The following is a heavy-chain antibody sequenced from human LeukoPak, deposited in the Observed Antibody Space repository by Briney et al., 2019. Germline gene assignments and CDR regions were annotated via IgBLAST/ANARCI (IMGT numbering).Heavy chain of an antibody. J-gene: IGHJ4*02. CDR2: INPSGGST. D-gene: IGHD4-17*01. Sequence: ASVNVSCKASGYTFTSYYMHWVRQAPGQGLEWMGIINPSGGSTSYAQKFQGRVTMTRDTSTSTVYMELSSLRSEDTAVYYCARDSRTTVTTNHYYFDYWGQGTLVTVSS. V-gene: IGHV1-46*01. CDR3: ARDSRTTVTTNHYYFDY. CDR1: GYTFTSYY.